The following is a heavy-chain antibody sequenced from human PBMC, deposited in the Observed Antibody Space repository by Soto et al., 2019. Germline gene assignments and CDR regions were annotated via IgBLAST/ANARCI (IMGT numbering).Heavy chain of an antibody. J-gene: IGHJ4*02. D-gene: IGHD3-10*01. CDR1: GYTFSTYG. V-gene: IGHV1-18*01. CDR2: SVADSGNT. CDR3: ARVAGSGSGSRHFDT. Sequence: QVQLVQSGAEVTKPGASVRVSCKTSGYTFSTYGLSWVRQAPGQGLEWMGWSVADSGNTVYAQTFQGRVTVTTDRSTTTAYMELRSLRSDDTALYYCARVAGSGSGSRHFDTWGQGTLVTVSS.